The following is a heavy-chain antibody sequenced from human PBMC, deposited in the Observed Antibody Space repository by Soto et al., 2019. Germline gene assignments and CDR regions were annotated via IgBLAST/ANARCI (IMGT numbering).Heavy chain of an antibody. CDR3: AKRANDYVWGSYRHDAFDI. CDR2: ISYDGSNK. D-gene: IGHD3-16*02. CDR1: GFTFSSYG. Sequence: QVQLVESGGGVVQPGRSLRLSCAASGFTFSSYGMHWVRQAPGKGLEWVAVISYDGSNKYYADSVKGRFTISRDNSKNTLYLQMNSLRAEDTTVYYCAKRANDYVWGSYRHDAFDIWGQGTMVTVSS. J-gene: IGHJ3*02. V-gene: IGHV3-30*18.